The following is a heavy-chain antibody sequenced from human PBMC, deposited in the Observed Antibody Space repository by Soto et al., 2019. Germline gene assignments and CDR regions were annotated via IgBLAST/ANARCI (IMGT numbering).Heavy chain of an antibody. CDR2: ISGSGGTT. J-gene: IGHJ6*02. CDR3: AKALLGGYYDNSGYYNYFYYGVDV. D-gene: IGHD3-22*01. CDR1: RFTFSSYA. Sequence: GGSLRLSCAASRFTFSSYAMSWVRQAPGKGLEWVSGISGSGGTTYYTDSVRGRFTISRDNSKNTLYLQMNSLRAEDTAVYYCAKALLGGYYDNSGYYNYFYYGVDVWGQGTLVTVSS. V-gene: IGHV3-23*01.